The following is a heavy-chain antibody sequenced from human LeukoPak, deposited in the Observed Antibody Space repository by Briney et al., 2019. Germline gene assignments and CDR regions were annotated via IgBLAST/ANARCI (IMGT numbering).Heavy chain of an antibody. J-gene: IGHJ4*02. D-gene: IGHD1-26*01. CDR3: ARAYSGSCFDY. Sequence: PGGSLRLSCAASGFTVSSNYMSWVRQAPGKGLEWVSVIYSGGSTYYADSVKGRFTIPRDNSKNTLYLQMNSLRAEDTAVYYCARAYSGSCFDYGGQGTLVTVSS. CDR1: GFTVSSNY. V-gene: IGHV3-53*01. CDR2: IYSGGST.